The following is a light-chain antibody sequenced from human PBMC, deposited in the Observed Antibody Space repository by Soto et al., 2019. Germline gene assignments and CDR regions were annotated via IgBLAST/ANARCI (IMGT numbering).Light chain of an antibody. Sequence: EIVLTQSPATLSLSPGERATRSCRASQSVSSYLAWYQQKPGQAPRLLIYDASNRATGIPARFSGCGSGTDFTLTITSLNPEDFAVYYCQPRGNWPLTFGGGTKVEIK. J-gene: IGKJ4*01. V-gene: IGKV3-11*01. CDR1: QSVSSY. CDR2: DAS. CDR3: QPRGNWPLT.